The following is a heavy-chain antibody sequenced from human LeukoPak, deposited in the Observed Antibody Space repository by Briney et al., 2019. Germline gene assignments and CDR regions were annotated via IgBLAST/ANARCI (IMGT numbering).Heavy chain of an antibody. CDR2: IIPIFGTA. V-gene: IGHV1-69*05. CDR1: GGTFSSYA. D-gene: IGHD1-26*01. Sequence: ASVKVSCKASGGTFSSYAISWVRQAPGQGLEWMGGIIPIFGTANYAQKFQGRVTITTDESTSTAYMELSSLRSEGTAVYYCARGLRSRRGYFDYWGQGTLVTVSS. CDR3: ARGLRSRRGYFDY. J-gene: IGHJ4*02.